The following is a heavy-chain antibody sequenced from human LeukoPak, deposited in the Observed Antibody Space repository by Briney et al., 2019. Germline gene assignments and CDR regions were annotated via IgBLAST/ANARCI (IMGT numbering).Heavy chain of an antibody. J-gene: IGHJ4*02. V-gene: IGHV4-59*01. CDR3: ARGNSYGYFFDY. D-gene: IGHD5-18*01. CDR1: GGSISSYY. CDR2: IYYSGST. Sequence: PSETLSLTCTVSGGSISSYYWSWIRQPPGKGLEWIGYIYYSGSTNYNPSLKSRVTISVDTSKNQFSLKLSSVTAADTAVYYCARGNSYGYFFDYWGQGTLVTVS.